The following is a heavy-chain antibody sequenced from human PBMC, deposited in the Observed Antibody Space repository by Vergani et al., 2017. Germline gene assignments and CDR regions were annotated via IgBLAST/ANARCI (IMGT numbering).Heavy chain of an antibody. CDR1: GGSISSSSYY. CDR2: IYYSGST. Sequence: QLQLQESGPGLVKPSETLSLTCTVSGGSISSSSYYWGWIRQPPGKGLEWIGSIYYSGSTYYNPSLKSRVTISVDTSKNQFSLKLSSVTAADTAVYYCARSPRSCLDMGAFDIWGQGTMVTVSS. V-gene: IGHV4-39*01. D-gene: IGHD2-2*03. J-gene: IGHJ3*02. CDR3: ARSPRSCLDMGAFDI.